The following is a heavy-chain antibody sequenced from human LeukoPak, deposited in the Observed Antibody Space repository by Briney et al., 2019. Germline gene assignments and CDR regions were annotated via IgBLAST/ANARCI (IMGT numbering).Heavy chain of an antibody. V-gene: IGHV4-39*07. Sequence: PSETLSLTCTVSGGSISSSSYYWGWIRQPPGKGLEWIGSVYYTGASYYNPSLKSRVTISVDTSKNQFSLKLSSVTTADTAVYYCARGFPIVVVPAAIQGWFDPWGQGTLVTVSS. CDR3: ARGFPIVVVPAAIQGWFDP. CDR1: GGSISSSSYY. CDR2: VYYTGAS. D-gene: IGHD2-2*01. J-gene: IGHJ5*02.